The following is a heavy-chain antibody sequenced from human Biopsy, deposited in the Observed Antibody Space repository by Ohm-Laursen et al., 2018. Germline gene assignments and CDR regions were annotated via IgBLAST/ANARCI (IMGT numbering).Heavy chain of an antibody. CDR3: ARGDYFDSNGYFWFDP. CDR2: IFNSANT. D-gene: IGHD3-22*01. V-gene: IGHV4-31*01. Sequence: TLSLTCTVSGGSTSSGGSYWSWIRQRPGKGLEWLGYIFNSANTYYNPSLKNLITISGDTSKNQFSLKLNSVTAADTAVYYCARGDYFDSNGYFWFDPWGQGTLVTVSS. J-gene: IGHJ5*02. CDR1: GGSTSSGGSY.